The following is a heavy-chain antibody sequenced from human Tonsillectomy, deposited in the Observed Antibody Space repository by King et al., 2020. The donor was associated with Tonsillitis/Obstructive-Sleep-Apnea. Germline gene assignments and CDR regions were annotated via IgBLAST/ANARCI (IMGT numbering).Heavy chain of an antibody. CDR3: AKSGYDFWSGYYAFDI. D-gene: IGHD3-3*01. V-gene: IGHV3-23*04. J-gene: IGHJ3*02. Sequence: VQLVESGGGLVQPGGSLRLSCAASGFTFSSYAMSWVRQAPGKGLEWVLSISGSGGGTYYADSVKGRLTISRDNSKNTLYLQMNSLRAEDTAVYYCAKSGYDFWSGYYAFDIWGQGTMVTVSS. CDR1: GFTFSSYA. CDR2: ISGSGGGT.